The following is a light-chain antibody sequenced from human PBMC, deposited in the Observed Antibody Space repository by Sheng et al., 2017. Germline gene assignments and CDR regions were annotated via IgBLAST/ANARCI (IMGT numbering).Light chain of an antibody. CDR1: QSVRNN. J-gene: IGKJ1*01. V-gene: IGKV3-11*01. Sequence: VLTQSPATLSLSPGERATLSCRASQSVRNNLAWYQQKPGQTPRLLIYDTSNRATGIPARFSGSGSGTDFTLTISSLEPEDFAVYYCHQRSNWPRTFGPGTRVEIK. CDR2: DTS. CDR3: HQRSNWPRT.